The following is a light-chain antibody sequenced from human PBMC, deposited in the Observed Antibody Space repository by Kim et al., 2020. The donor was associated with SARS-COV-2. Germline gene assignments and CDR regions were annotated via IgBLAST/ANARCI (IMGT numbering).Light chain of an antibody. V-gene: IGLV2-8*01. Sequence: QSALTQPPSASGSPGQSVTISCTGTSSDVGDYNYVSWYQQHPGRAPKLIIYEVTKRPSGVPDRFSGSKSGNTASLTVSGLQADDDTDYFCSSYAGSNSWVSGGGTQLTVL. CDR2: EVT. CDR3: SSYAGSNSWV. J-gene: IGLJ3*02. CDR1: SSDVGDYNY.